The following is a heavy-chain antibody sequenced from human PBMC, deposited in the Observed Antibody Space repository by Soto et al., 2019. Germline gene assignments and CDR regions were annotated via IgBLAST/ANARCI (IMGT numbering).Heavy chain of an antibody. V-gene: IGHV3-33*01. CDR1: GFTFSSYG. CDR3: ARGLYYYDSSGSGDAFDI. J-gene: IGHJ3*02. CDR2: IWYDGSNK. Sequence: GGSLRLSCAASGFTFSSYGMHWVRQAPGKGLEWVAVIWYDGSNKYYADSVKGRFTISRDNSKNTLYLQMNSLRAEDTAVYYCARGLYYYDSSGSGDAFDIWGQGTMVTVSS. D-gene: IGHD3-22*01.